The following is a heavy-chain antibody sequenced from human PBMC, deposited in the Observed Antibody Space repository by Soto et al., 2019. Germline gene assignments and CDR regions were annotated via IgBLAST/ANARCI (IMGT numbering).Heavy chain of an antibody. CDR1: GFTFSSYA. CDR3: TKGRGAAPAAANDY. V-gene: IGHV3-23*01. CDR2: ISGSGGST. D-gene: IGHD3-10*01. J-gene: IGHJ4*02. Sequence: LRLSCAASGFTFSSYAMSWVRQAPGKGLEWVSAISGSGGSTYYADSVKGRFTISRDNSKNTLYLQMNSLRAEDTAVYYCTKGRGAAPAAANDYWGQGTLVTVSS.